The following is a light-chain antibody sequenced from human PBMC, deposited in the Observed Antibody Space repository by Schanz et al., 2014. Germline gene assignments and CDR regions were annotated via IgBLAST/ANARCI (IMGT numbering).Light chain of an antibody. CDR3: QQRSNWPLT. CDR2: DAS. J-gene: IGKJ4*01. CDR1: QSVSNSY. Sequence: EVVLTQSPATLSLSPGERATLSCRASQSVSNSYLAWYQQKPGQAPSLLIYDASNRATGIPARFSGSGSGTDFTLTISSLEPEDFAVYYCQQRSNWPLTFGGGTKVEIK. V-gene: IGKV3-11*01.